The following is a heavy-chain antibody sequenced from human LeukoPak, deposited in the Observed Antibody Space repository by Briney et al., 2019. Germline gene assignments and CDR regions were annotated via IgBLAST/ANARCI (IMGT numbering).Heavy chain of an antibody. J-gene: IGHJ4*02. Sequence: PGRSLRLSCAASGFTFSSYSMNWVRQAPGKGLEWVAVISYDGSNKYYADSVKGRFTISRDNSKNTLYLQMNSLRAEDTAAYYCAKDLRYYDILTGYPRISPADYWGQGTLVTVSS. CDR3: AKDLRYYDILTGYPRISPADY. D-gene: IGHD3-9*01. V-gene: IGHV3-30*18. CDR1: GFTFSSYS. CDR2: ISYDGSNK.